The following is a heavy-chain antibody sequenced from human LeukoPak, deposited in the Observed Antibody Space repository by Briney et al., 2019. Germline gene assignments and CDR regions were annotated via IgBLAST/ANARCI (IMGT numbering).Heavy chain of an antibody. Sequence: GASVKVSCKASGYTFTGYYMHWVRQAPGQGLEWMGWINPNSGGTNYAQKFQGRVTMTRDTSISTAYMELSRLRSDDTAVYYCARERELYSSSSCFDYWGQGTRVTVSS. V-gene: IGHV1-2*02. D-gene: IGHD6-6*01. CDR3: ARERELYSSSSCFDY. CDR1: GYTFTGYY. CDR2: INPNSGGT. J-gene: IGHJ4*02.